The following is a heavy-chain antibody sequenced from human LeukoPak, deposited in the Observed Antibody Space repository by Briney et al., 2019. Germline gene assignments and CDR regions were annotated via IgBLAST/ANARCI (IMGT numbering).Heavy chain of an antibody. CDR2: IYHGGST. J-gene: IGHJ4*02. Sequence: PSETLSLTCAVSGYSISSGYYWGWIRQPPGKGLEWIGSIYHGGSTYYNPSLKSRVTISVDTSKNQFSLKLSSVTAADTAVYYCARQATAFDYWGQGTLVTVSS. V-gene: IGHV4-38-2*01. CDR3: ARQATAFDY. CDR1: GYSISSGYY.